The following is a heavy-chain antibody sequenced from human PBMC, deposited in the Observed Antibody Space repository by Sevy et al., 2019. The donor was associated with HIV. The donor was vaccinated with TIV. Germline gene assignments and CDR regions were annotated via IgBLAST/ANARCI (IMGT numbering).Heavy chain of an antibody. Sequence: GGSLRLSCAASGFTFDDYTMHWVRQAPAKGLEWVSLISWDGGSTYYADSVKGRFTISRDNSKNSLYLQMNSLRTEDTALYYCAKNSAGIAAAGTLFGYYGMDVWGQGTTVTVSS. J-gene: IGHJ6*02. CDR1: GFTFDDYT. V-gene: IGHV3-43*01. D-gene: IGHD6-13*01. CDR2: ISWDGGST. CDR3: AKNSAGIAAAGTLFGYYGMDV.